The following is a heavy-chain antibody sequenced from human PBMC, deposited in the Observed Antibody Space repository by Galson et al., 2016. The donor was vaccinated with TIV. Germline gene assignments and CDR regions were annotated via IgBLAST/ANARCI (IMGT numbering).Heavy chain of an antibody. V-gene: IGHV4-4*07. CDR2: IYSSGST. D-gene: IGHD3-10*01. J-gene: IGHJ6*03. Sequence: ETLSLTCTVSGGSISNDYWSWIRQPAGKGLEWIGRIYSSGSTKYNPSLKSRVTISVDTSKNQFSLKLTSVTAADTAVYYCVKDRHYYGSGNYYTPLDYYYYRDVGGRGTTVTVSS. CDR1: GGSISNDY. CDR3: VKDRHYYGSGNYYTPLDYYYYRDV.